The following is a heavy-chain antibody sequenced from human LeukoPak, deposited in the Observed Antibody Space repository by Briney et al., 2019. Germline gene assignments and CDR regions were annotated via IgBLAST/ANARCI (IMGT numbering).Heavy chain of an antibody. CDR1: GFTVSSNY. Sequence: PGGSLRLSCAASGFTVSSNYMSWVRQAPGKGLEWVSVIYSGGSTYSAESVKGRFTISRDNSKNTLYLQMNSVRAEDTAVYYCARYRGYGMDVWGQGTTVTVSS. D-gene: IGHD1-26*01. V-gene: IGHV3-53*01. CDR2: IYSGGST. J-gene: IGHJ6*02. CDR3: ARYRGYGMDV.